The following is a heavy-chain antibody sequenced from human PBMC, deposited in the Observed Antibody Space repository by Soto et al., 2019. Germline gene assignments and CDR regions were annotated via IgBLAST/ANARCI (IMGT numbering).Heavy chain of an antibody. V-gene: IGHV4-59*01. CDR3: ARVPDR. CDR1: GGSFSSFY. Sequence: PSETLSLTCTVSGGSFSSFYWSWIRQPPGKGLEWIGNVHFSGSTDYNPSLRSRVSISLDTSTNKFSLNLSSVTAADTAVYYCARVPDRWGQGTLVTVSS. CDR2: VHFSGST. J-gene: IGHJ5*02. D-gene: IGHD2-2*01.